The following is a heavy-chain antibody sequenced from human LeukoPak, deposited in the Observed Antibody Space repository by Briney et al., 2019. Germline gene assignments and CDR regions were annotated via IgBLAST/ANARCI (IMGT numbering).Heavy chain of an antibody. Sequence: PSETLSLTCTVSGGSVSSGSFYWSWLRQPPGKGLEWIGYIYYSGRTYYNPSLKSRITISVDTSKNQFSLKLSSVTAADTAVYYCARGFYSPHDWGQGTLVSVSS. D-gene: IGHD4-11*01. CDR3: ARGFYSPHD. CDR2: IYYSGRT. CDR1: GGSVSSGSFY. V-gene: IGHV4-61*01. J-gene: IGHJ4*02.